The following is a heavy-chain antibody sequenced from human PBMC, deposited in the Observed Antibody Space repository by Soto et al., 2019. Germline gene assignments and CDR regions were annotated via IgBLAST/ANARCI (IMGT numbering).Heavy chain of an antibody. Sequence: TSETLSLTCTVSGGSISSYYWSWIRQPPGKGLEWIGYIYYSGSTNYNPSLKSRVTISVDTSKNQFSLKLSSVTAADTAVYYCASYDFWSGGNDYWGQGTLVTVS. J-gene: IGHJ4*02. V-gene: IGHV4-59*01. D-gene: IGHD3-3*01. CDR2: IYYSGST. CDR1: GGSISSYY. CDR3: ASYDFWSGGNDY.